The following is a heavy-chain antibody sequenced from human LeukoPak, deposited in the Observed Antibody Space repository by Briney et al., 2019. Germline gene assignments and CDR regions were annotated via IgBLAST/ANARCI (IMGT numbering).Heavy chain of an antibody. V-gene: IGHV3-23*01. CDR2: ISGSGGST. J-gene: IGHJ4*02. CDR1: GFTFSSYA. CDR3: AKGRFMITFGGFIVIPPFAY. Sequence: QSGGSLRLSCAASGFTFSSYAMSWVRQAPGKGLEWVSAISGSGGSTYYADSVKGRFTISRDNSKNTLYLQMNSLRAEDTAVYYCAKGRFMITFGGFIVIPPFAYGDQGPLATVS. D-gene: IGHD3-16*02.